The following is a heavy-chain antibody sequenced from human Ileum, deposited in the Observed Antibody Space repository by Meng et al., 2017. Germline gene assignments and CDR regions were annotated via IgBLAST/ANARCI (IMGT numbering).Heavy chain of an antibody. CDR2: IIPIFSTA. V-gene: IGHV1-69*13. CDR3: ARGSLKGIAVAGTSFEGYFDY. CDR1: GGTFSSYA. J-gene: IGHJ4*02. D-gene: IGHD6-19*01. Sequence: SVKVSCKASGGTFSSYAISWVRQAPGQGLECMGGIIPIFSTANYAQKFQGRVTITADESTGTAYMELSSLRSEDTAVYYCARGSLKGIAVAGTSFEGYFDYWGQGTLVTVSS.